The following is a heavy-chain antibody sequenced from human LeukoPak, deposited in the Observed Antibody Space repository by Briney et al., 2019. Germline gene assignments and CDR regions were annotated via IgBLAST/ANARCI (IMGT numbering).Heavy chain of an antibody. Sequence: GASVKVSCKASGYTFTGYYMHWVRQAPGQGLEWMGWINPNSGGTNYAQKFQGRVTMTRDTSISTAYMELSRLRSDDTAVYYCAVFGGGSGSYYTGGAFDYWGQGTLVTVSS. CDR3: AVFGGGSGSYYTGGAFDY. CDR1: GYTFTGYY. J-gene: IGHJ4*02. D-gene: IGHD3-10*01. V-gene: IGHV1-2*02. CDR2: INPNSGGT.